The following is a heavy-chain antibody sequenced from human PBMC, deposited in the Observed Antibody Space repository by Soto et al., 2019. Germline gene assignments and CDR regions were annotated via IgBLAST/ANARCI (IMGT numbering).Heavy chain of an antibody. Sequence: PGGSLRLSCTASGFTFNHYAMSWVRQAPGKGLEWVSSVSGRGGSTKYADSVKGRFIISRDNSNSTLYLQMDSLRGEDTAVYYCEKDSTVTTSLYFYYYGFDVWGQGTTVTVSS. CDR3: EKDSTVTTSLYFYYYGFDV. J-gene: IGHJ6*02. D-gene: IGHD4-17*01. CDR1: GFTFNHYA. V-gene: IGHV3-23*01. CDR2: VSGRGGST.